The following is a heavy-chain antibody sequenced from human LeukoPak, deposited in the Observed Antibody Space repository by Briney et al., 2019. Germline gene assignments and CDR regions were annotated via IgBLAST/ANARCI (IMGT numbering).Heavy chain of an antibody. CDR3: ASSEDYDYVWGSYRSTPFDY. CDR2: ISGSGGST. V-gene: IGHV3-23*01. J-gene: IGHJ4*02. Sequence: AGGSLRLSCAASGFTFSSYAVSWVRQAPGKGLEWVSAISGSGGSTYYADSVKGRFTISRDNSKNTLYLQMNSLRAEDTAVYYCASSEDYDYVWGSYRSTPFDYWGQGTLVTVSS. D-gene: IGHD3-16*02. CDR1: GFTFSSYA.